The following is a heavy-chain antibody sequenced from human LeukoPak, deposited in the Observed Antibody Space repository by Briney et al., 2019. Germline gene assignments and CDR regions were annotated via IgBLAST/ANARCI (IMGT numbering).Heavy chain of an antibody. V-gene: IGHV3-48*03. CDR1: GFTFSRYE. J-gene: IGHJ4*02. Sequence: GGSLRLSCAASGFTFSRYEMNWVRQAPGKGLEWVSYISSSGSNIYYADSVKGRFTISRDNAKNSLYLQMNSPRAEDTAVYYCARLYRYGTLDYWGQGTLVTVSS. D-gene: IGHD5-18*01. CDR2: ISSSGSNI. CDR3: ARLYRYGTLDY.